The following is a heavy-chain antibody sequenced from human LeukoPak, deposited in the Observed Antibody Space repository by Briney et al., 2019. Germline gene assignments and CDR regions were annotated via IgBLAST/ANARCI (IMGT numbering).Heavy chain of an antibody. V-gene: IGHV3-23*01. D-gene: IGHD1-26*01. CDR1: GFTFDNYR. Sequence: EGSLRLPCAASGFTFDNYRMSWVRQAPGKGLEWVSTVNADGGNTYYADSVKGRFTISRDNSKSTLILQMNSLRVEDTALYYCTKRVKYGGTWDHFADWGQGTLVTVSS. CDR2: VNADGGNT. J-gene: IGHJ4*02. CDR3: TKRVKYGGTWDHFAD.